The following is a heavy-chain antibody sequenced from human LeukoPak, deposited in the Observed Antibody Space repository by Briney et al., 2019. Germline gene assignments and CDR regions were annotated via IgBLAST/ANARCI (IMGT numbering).Heavy chain of an antibody. CDR2: ISSSGSTI. V-gene: IGHV3-48*04. Sequence: GGSLRLSCAASGFTFSSYSMNWVRQAPGKGLEWVSYISSSGSTIYYADSVKGRFTISRDNAKNSLYLQMNSLRAEDTAVYYCSFGVVIIGIDYWGQGTLVTVSS. J-gene: IGHJ4*02. CDR1: GFTFSSYS. CDR3: SFGVVIIGIDY. D-gene: IGHD3-3*01.